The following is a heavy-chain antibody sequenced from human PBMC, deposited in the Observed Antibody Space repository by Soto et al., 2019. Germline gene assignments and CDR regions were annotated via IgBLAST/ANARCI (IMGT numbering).Heavy chain of an antibody. Sequence: GGSLRLSCAASGFTFSSYGMHWVRQAPGKGLEWVAVIWYDGSNKYYADSVKGRFTISRDNSKNTLYLQMNSLRAEDTAVYYCARVPSPSGSGSYDYWGQGTLVTVSS. CDR2: IWYDGSNK. D-gene: IGHD3-10*01. CDR1: GFTFSSYG. J-gene: IGHJ4*02. CDR3: ARVPSPSGSGSYDY. V-gene: IGHV3-33*01.